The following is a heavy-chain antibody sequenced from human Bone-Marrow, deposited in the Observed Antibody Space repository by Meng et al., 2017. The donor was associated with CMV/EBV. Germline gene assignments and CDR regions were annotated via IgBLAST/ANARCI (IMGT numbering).Heavy chain of an antibody. J-gene: IGHJ5*02. CDR3: ARDHRELWFGELGNWFDP. V-gene: IGHV1-46*01. CDR1: GYTFTSYY. D-gene: IGHD3-10*01. Sequence: ASVKVSCKASGYTFTSYYMHWVRQAPGQGLEWMGIINPSGGSTSYAQKFQGRVTMTRDTSTSTVYMELSSLRSEDTAVYYCARDHRELWFGELGNWFDPWGQGTLATVSS. CDR2: INPSGGST.